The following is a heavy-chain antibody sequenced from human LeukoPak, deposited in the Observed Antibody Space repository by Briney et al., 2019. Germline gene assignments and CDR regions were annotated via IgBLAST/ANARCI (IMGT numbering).Heavy chain of an antibody. J-gene: IGHJ5*02. V-gene: IGHV3-23*01. Sequence: PGGSLRLSCAASGFTFSSYAMSWVRQAPGKGLEWVSAISGSGGSTYYADSVNGRFTISRDNSKNTLYLQMNSLRAEDTDVYYCAKNGYCSGGSCYSGWFDPWGQGTLVTVSS. CDR3: AKNGYCSGGSCYSGWFDP. CDR2: ISGSGGST. D-gene: IGHD2-15*01. CDR1: GFTFSSYA.